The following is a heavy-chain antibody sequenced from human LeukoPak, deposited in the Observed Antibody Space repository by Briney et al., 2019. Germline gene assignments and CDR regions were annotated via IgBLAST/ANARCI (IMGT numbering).Heavy chain of an antibody. V-gene: IGHV3-48*03. D-gene: IGHD1-26*01. CDR2: ISSSGSTI. CDR3: ARDRGVGGTDDYYYYYMDV. Sequence: GGSLRLSCAASGFTFSSYEMNWVRQAPGKGLEWVSYISSSGSTIYYADSVKGRFTISRDNSKNTLYLQMNTLRAEDTAVYYCARDRGVGGTDDYYYYYMDVWGKGTTVTVSS. J-gene: IGHJ6*03. CDR1: GFTFSSYE.